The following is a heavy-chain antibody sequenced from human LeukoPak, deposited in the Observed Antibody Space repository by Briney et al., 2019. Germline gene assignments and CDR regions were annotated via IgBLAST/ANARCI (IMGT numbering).Heavy chain of an antibody. V-gene: IGHV4-39*07. Sequence: SETLSLTCTVSGGSISNSSYYWGWIRQPPGKGLEWIGSIYYSGITYYNPSLKSRVTISVDTSKNQFSLKLSSVTAADTAVYYCARGSYCSGGSCYDYWGQGTLVTVSS. CDR2: IYYSGIT. D-gene: IGHD2-15*01. J-gene: IGHJ4*02. CDR1: GGSISNSSYY. CDR3: ARGSYCSGGSCYDY.